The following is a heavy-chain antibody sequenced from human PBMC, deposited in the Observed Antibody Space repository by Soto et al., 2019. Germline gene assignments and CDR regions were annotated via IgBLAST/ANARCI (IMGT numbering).Heavy chain of an antibody. CDR2: IYNSGST. Sequence: SETLSLTCTVSGGSVSSGSYYWSWIRQPPGKGLEWIGYIYNSGSTKYSPSLKSRVTISVDTSKNQFSLKLNSVTAADTAVYYCARGDGPLYYFDYWGQGTLVTVSS. J-gene: IGHJ4*02. CDR1: GGSVSSGSYY. V-gene: IGHV4-61*01. CDR3: ARGDGPLYYFDY.